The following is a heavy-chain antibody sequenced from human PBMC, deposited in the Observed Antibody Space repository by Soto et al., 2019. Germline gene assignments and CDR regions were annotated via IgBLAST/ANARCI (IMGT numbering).Heavy chain of an antibody. CDR1: GYTFTSYG. Sequence: ASVKVSCKASGYTFTSYGISWVRQAPGQGLEWMGWISAYNGNTNYAQKLQGRVTMTTDTSTSTAYMELRSLRSDDTAVYYCARDGRRFLEWLLPNYYYHGMDVWGQGTTVTVSS. D-gene: IGHD3-3*01. J-gene: IGHJ6*02. CDR2: ISAYNGNT. V-gene: IGHV1-18*01. CDR3: ARDGRRFLEWLLPNYYYHGMDV.